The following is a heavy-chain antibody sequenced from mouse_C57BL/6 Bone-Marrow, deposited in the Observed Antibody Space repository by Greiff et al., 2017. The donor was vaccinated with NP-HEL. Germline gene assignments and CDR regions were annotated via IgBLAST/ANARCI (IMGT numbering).Heavy chain of an antibody. Sequence: EVQLQQSGTVLARPGASVKMSCKTSGYTFTSYWMHWVKQRPGQGLEWIGAIYPGNSDTSYNQKFKGKAKLTAVTSASTAYMDLSSLTNEDSAVYFCFYDYDGYYFVYWGQGTTLTVSS. CDR2: IYPGNSDT. V-gene: IGHV1-5*01. CDR3: FYDYDGYYFVY. CDR1: GYTFTSYW. D-gene: IGHD2-4*01. J-gene: IGHJ2*01.